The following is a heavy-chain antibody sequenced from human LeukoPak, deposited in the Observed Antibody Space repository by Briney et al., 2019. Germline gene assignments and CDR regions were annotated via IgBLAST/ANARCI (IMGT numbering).Heavy chain of an antibody. CDR1: GFTFSAYA. V-gene: IGHV3-21*01. J-gene: IGHJ4*02. CDR2: ISSSSSYI. Sequence: GGSLRLSCEASGFTFSAYAMTWVRQAPGQGLEWVSSISSSSSYIYYADSVKGRFTISRDNAKNSLYLQMNSLRAEDTAVYYCARDESVDYWGQGTLVTVSS. CDR3: ARDESVDY.